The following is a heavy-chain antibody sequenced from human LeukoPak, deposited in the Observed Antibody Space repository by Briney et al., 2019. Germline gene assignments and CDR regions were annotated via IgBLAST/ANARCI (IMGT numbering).Heavy chain of an antibody. Sequence: PGGSLRLSCAASGFTFSSYAMSWVRQAPGKGLEWVSAISGSGGSTYYADSVKGRFTISRDNSKNTLYLQMNSLRAEDTAVYYCAKVLILYGDYERGAFDIWGQGTMVTVSS. CDR3: AKVLILYGDYERGAFDI. V-gene: IGHV3-23*01. CDR1: GFTFSSYA. CDR2: ISGSGGST. J-gene: IGHJ3*02. D-gene: IGHD4-17*01.